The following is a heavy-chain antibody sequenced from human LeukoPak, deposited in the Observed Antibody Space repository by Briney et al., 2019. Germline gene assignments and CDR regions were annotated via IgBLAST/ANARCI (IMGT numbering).Heavy chain of an antibody. CDR1: GYTFTGYY. J-gene: IGHJ5*02. Sequence: ASAKVSCKASGYTFTGYYMHWVRQAPGQGLEWMGWINPNSGGTNYAQKFQGRVTMTRDTSISTAYMELSSLRSEDTAVYYCAGRTGFPYNWFDPWGQGTLVTVSS. CDR2: INPNSGGT. V-gene: IGHV1-2*02. D-gene: IGHD1-1*01. CDR3: AGRTGFPYNWFDP.